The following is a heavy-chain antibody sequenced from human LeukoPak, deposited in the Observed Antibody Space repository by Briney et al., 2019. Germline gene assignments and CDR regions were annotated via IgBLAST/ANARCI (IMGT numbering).Heavy chain of an antibody. CDR1: GYTFTSYD. D-gene: IGHD3-10*01. Sequence: ASVKVSCKASGYTFTSYDINWVRQATGQGLEWMGWMNPNSGNTGYAQKFQGRVTMTRNTSISTAYMELCSLRSEDTAVYYCAISYGSGSYYPLFDYWGQGTLVTVSS. CDR3: AISYGSGSYYPLFDY. V-gene: IGHV1-8*01. CDR2: MNPNSGNT. J-gene: IGHJ4*02.